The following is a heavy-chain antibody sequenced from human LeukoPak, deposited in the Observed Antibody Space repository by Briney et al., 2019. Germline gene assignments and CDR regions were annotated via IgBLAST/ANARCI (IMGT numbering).Heavy chain of an antibody. CDR2: IRSKVYGGTT. D-gene: IGHD5-18*01. V-gene: IGHV3-49*04. Sequence: GGSLRLSCTASGFTFGDYAMSWVRQAPGKGLEWVGFIRSKVYGGTTEYAASVKGRFSILRDDSKSIAYLQMNSLKTEDTAVYYCTGSYGYGPYVYWGQGTLVTVSS. J-gene: IGHJ4*02. CDR1: GFTFGDYA. CDR3: TGSYGYGPYVY.